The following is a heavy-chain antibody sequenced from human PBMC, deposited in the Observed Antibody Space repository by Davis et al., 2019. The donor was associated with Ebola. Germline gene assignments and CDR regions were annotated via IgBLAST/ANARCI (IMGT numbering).Heavy chain of an antibody. Sequence: SESLSLTCTVSGGSISSYYWSWIRQPPGKGLEWIGYIYYSGSTNYNPSLKSRVTISVDTSKNQFSLKLSSVTAADTAVYYCARDSYYGWFDPWGQGTLVTVSS. J-gene: IGHJ5*02. CDR1: GGSISSYY. CDR3: ARDSYYGWFDP. V-gene: IGHV4-59*01. D-gene: IGHD3-22*01. CDR2: IYYSGST.